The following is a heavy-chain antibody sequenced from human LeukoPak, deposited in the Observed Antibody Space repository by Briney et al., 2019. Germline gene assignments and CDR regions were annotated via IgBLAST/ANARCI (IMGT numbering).Heavy chain of an antibody. Sequence: SETLSLTCSVSGGSISSYYWSWIRQPPGKGLELIGYMYDSGSTNNNPSLKSRVTISVDTSKNQFSLRLSSVTAADTAVYYCARHGGSYTFDFWGQGVLVAVSS. CDR2: MYDSGST. D-gene: IGHD1-26*01. J-gene: IGHJ4*02. CDR1: GGSISSYY. V-gene: IGHV4-59*01. CDR3: ARHGGSYTFDF.